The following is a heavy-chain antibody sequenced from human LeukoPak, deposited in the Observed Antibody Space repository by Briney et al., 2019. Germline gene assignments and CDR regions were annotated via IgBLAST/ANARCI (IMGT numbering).Heavy chain of an antibody. CDR3: ARVSRLTGYFNDAFDI. Sequence: SETLSLTCTVSGGSISSYYWSWIRQPPGKGLEWIGYIYYSGSTNYNPSLKSRVTISVDTSKNQFSLKLSSVTAADTAVYYCARVSRLTGYFNDAFDIWGQGTMVTVSS. V-gene: IGHV4-59*01. CDR1: GGSISSYY. J-gene: IGHJ3*02. D-gene: IGHD3-9*01. CDR2: IYYSGST.